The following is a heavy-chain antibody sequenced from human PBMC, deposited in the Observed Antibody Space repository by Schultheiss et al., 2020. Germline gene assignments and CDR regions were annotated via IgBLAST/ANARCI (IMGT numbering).Heavy chain of an antibody. D-gene: IGHD1-26*01. CDR3: ARVGVGATDY. CDR1: GGSISSSSYY. J-gene: IGHJ4*02. Sequence: SETLSLTCTVSGGSISSSSYYWSWIRQPPGKGLEWIGEINHSGSTNYNPSLKSRDTISVDTSKNQFSLKLSSVTAADTAVYYCARVGVGATDYWGQGTLVTVSS. V-gene: IGHV4-39*07. CDR2: INHSGST.